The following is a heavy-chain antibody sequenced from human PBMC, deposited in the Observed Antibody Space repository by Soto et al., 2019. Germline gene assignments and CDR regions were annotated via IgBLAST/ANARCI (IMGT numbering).Heavy chain of an antibody. CDR2: IYYSGST. CDR3: ARGLGVTDAFDI. D-gene: IGHD2-8*01. CDR1: GGSISSYY. Sequence: SETLSLTCTVSGGSISSYYWSWIRQPPGKGLEWIGYIYYSGSTNYNPSLKSRVTISVDTSKNQFSLKLSSVTAEDTAVYYCARGLGVTDAFDIWGQGTMVTVSS. J-gene: IGHJ3*02. V-gene: IGHV4-59*01.